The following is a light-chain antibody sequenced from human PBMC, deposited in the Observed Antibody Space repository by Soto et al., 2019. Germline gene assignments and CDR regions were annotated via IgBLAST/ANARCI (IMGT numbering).Light chain of an antibody. Sequence: AIQMTQSPSSLSASVGDRVTITCRASQAIRNDLGWYQQKPGKAPKLLIFAAARLQSGDPSRFSGSGSGTVFTLTISSLQPEDFATYYCLQDYNFPYTFGQGTKIEIK. V-gene: IGKV1-6*01. CDR1: QAIRND. CDR3: LQDYNFPYT. CDR2: AAA. J-gene: IGKJ2*01.